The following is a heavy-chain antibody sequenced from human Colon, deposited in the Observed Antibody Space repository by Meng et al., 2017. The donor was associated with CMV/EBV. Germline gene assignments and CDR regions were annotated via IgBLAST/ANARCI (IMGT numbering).Heavy chain of an antibody. V-gene: IGHV1-2*02. CDR2: INPNSGGT. D-gene: IGHD3-3*01. CDR3: ARDQTIFGVVIEYYYGMDV. J-gene: IGHJ6*02. CDR1: GYTFTGYY. Sequence: ASVKVSCKASGYTFTGYYMHWVRQAPGQGLEWMGWINPNSGGTNYAQKFQGRVTMTRDTSISTAYMGLSRLRSDDTAVYYCARDQTIFGVVIEYYYGMDVWGQGTTVTVSS.